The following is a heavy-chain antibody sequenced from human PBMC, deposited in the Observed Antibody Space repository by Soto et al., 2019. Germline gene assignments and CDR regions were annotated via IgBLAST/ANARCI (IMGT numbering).Heavy chain of an antibody. D-gene: IGHD3-16*01. J-gene: IGHJ4*02. Sequence: EVQLVESGGGLVKPGGSLRISCAASGFTFSIYSINWVRQAPGKGLEWVSSISTSSSYIYYANSVKGRFTISRDNAKNTMNVQMNGLRAEETAVYYCARYQRLGGGPAFDYWGQVTLVIV. V-gene: IGHV3-21*01. CDR3: ARYQRLGGGPAFDY. CDR2: ISTSSSYI. CDR1: GFTFSIYS.